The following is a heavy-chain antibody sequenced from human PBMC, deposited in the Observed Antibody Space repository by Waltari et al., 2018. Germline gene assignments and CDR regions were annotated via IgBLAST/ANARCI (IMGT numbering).Heavy chain of an antibody. CDR2: IYTSGST. CDR1: GGSISSGSYY. Sequence: QVQLQESGPGLVKPSQTLSLTCTVSGGSISSGSYYWSWLRQPAGKGLEWIGRIYTSGSTNYNPSLKSRVTISVDTSKNQFSLKLSSVTAADTAVYYCARGIVGATSDWFDPWGQGTLVTVSS. D-gene: IGHD1-26*01. V-gene: IGHV4-61*02. CDR3: ARGIVGATSDWFDP. J-gene: IGHJ5*02.